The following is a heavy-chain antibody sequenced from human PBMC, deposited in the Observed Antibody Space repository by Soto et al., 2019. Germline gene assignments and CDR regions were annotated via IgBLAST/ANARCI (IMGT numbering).Heavy chain of an antibody. CDR3: ARHPPPGYYYDSSGYYAYFQH. Sequence: GGSLRLSCAASGFTFWTYAMSWVRQAPGKGLEWVSVISGTGGGTSYADSVKGRFTISRDNSKNTLYLQMNSLGVEDTAVYYCARHPPPGYYYDSSGYYAYFQHWGQGTPVTVSS. CDR1: GFTFWTYA. D-gene: IGHD3-22*01. V-gene: IGHV3-23*01. J-gene: IGHJ1*01. CDR2: ISGTGGGT.